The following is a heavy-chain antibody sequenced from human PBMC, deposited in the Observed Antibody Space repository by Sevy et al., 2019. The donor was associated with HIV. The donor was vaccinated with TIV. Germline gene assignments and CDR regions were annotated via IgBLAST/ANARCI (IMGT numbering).Heavy chain of an antibody. V-gene: IGHV1-18*01. CDR1: GYTFTSYG. CDR2: ISAYNGNT. Sequence: ASVKVSCKASGYTFTSYGISWVRQAPGQGLEWMGWISAYNGNTNYAQKLQGRVTMTTDTSTSTAYTELRSLRSDDTAVYYCARDRSSGWYGPYYYYGMDVWGQGTTVTVSS. D-gene: IGHD6-19*01. J-gene: IGHJ6*02. CDR3: ARDRSSGWYGPYYYYGMDV.